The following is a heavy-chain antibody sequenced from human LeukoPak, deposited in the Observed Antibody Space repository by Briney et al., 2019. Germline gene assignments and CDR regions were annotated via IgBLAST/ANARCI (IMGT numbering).Heavy chain of an antibody. V-gene: IGHV3-43*02. Sequence: GGSLRLSCAASGFTFDDYAMHWVRQAPGKGLEWVSLISGDGGSTYYADSVKGRFTISRDNSKNSLYLQMNSLRAEDTAVYYCARGPGDYDYWGQGTLVTVSS. D-gene: IGHD4-17*01. J-gene: IGHJ4*02. CDR2: ISGDGGST. CDR1: GFTFDDYA. CDR3: ARGPGDYDY.